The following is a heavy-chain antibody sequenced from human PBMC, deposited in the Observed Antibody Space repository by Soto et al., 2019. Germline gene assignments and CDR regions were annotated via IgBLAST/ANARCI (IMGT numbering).Heavy chain of an antibody. V-gene: IGHV1-69*13. CDR1: GGTFSSYA. CDR3: ARSKLERYYFDY. D-gene: IGHD1-1*01. CDR2: IIPIFGTA. J-gene: IGHJ4*02. Sequence: SVKVSCKASGGTFSSYAISWVRQAPGQGLEWMGGIIPIFGTANYAQKFQGRVTITADESTSTAFMELSSLRSEDTAVYYCARSKLERYYFDYWGQGTLVTVSS.